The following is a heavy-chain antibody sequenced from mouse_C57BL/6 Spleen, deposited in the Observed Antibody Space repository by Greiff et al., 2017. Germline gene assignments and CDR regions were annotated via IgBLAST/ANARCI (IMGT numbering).Heavy chain of an antibody. CDR3: ARESSLHYLDY. CDR1: GFSLTSYG. J-gene: IGHJ2*01. Sequence: VQLQESGPGLVQPSQSLSLTCTVSGFSLTSYGVNWVRQSPGQGLVWLGVIWSGGSTDYNAAFISRLSISKDNSKSQVFFKMNSVQADDTSIYYCARESSLHYLDYWGQGTTLTVSS. D-gene: IGHD1-1*01. V-gene: IGHV2-2*01. CDR2: IWSGGST.